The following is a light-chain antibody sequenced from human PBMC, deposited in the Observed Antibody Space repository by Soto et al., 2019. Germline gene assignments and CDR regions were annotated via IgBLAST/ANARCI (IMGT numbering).Light chain of an antibody. Sequence: DIQMTQTPSTLSGYVGDRSIRRSRASQSPSPWLAWYQQKPGKAPKLLVFKVSSLESGVPSRFSGSGSGTEFTLTISSLQPDDFATYYCQQYYSTPPITFGQGTRLEIK. CDR1: QSPSPW. CDR3: QQYYSTPPIT. CDR2: KVS. J-gene: IGKJ5*01. V-gene: IGKV1-5*03.